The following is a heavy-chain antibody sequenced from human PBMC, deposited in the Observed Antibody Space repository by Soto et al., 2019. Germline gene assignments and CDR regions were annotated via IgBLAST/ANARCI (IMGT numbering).Heavy chain of an antibody. J-gene: IGHJ4*02. CDR2: IFYSGST. CDR3: ARRYGWLYFDY. V-gene: IGHV4-39*01. CDR1: GGSISSGGYS. D-gene: IGHD6-19*01. Sequence: PSETLSLTCAVSGGSISSGGYSCNWIRQPPGKGLEWIGTIFYSGSTYYNPSLKSRVTISVDTSKNQFSLRLISVTAADTALYYCARRYGWLYFDYWGQGSLVTVS.